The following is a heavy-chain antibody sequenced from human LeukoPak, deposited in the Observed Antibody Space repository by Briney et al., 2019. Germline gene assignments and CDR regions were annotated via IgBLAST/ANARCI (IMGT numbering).Heavy chain of an antibody. J-gene: IGHJ6*02. CDR2: IYYSGST. CDR1: DGSISSYY. D-gene: IGHD3-10*01. Sequence: SETLSLTCTVSDGSISSYYWSWIRQPPGKGLEWIGYIYYSGSTNYNPSLKSRVTISVDTSKNQFSLKLSSVTAADTAVYYCARWFGVTYYGMDVWGQGTTVTVSS. V-gene: IGHV4-59*08. CDR3: ARWFGVTYYGMDV.